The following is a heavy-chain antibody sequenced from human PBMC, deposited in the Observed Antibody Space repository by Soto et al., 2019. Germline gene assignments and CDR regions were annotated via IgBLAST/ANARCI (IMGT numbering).Heavy chain of an antibody. CDR3: AKDPAEEDIVVVPAVFDY. V-gene: IGHV3-23*01. CDR2: ISGSGGST. J-gene: IGHJ4*02. Sequence: EVQLLESGGGLVQPGGSLRLSCAASGFTFSSYAMSWVRQAPGKGLEWVSAISGSGGSTYYADSVKGRFTISRDNSKNTLYLHMNSLRGEDTVVYYCAKDPAEEDIVVVPAVFDYWGQGTLVTVSS. D-gene: IGHD2-2*01. CDR1: GFTFSSYA.